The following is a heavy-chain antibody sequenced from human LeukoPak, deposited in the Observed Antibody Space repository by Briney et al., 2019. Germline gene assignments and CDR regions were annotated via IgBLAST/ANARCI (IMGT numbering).Heavy chain of an antibody. J-gene: IGHJ4*02. D-gene: IGHD3-10*01. CDR3: ARDYYGSGSCYPGTFDY. CDR2: ISSSSSYI. V-gene: IGHV3-21*01. CDR1: GFTFSSYS. Sequence: GGSLRLSCAASGFTFSSYSMNWVRQAPGKGLEWVSSISSSSSYIYYADSVKGRFTISRDNAKNSLYLQMNSLRAEDTAVYYCARDYYGSGSCYPGTFDYWGQGTLVTVSS.